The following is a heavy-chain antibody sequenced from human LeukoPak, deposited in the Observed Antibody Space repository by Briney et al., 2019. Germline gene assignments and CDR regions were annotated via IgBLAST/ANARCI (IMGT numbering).Heavy chain of an antibody. J-gene: IGHJ4*02. D-gene: IGHD5-24*01. Sequence: ASVKVSCKASGYTFTGYYMHWVRQAPGQGLEWMGWINPNSGGTNYAQKFQGRVTMTRDTSISTAYMELSRLRSDDTATYYCARDPVDGYSHYDYWGQGTLVTVSS. CDR1: GYTFTGYY. V-gene: IGHV1-2*02. CDR2: INPNSGGT. CDR3: ARDPVDGYSHYDY.